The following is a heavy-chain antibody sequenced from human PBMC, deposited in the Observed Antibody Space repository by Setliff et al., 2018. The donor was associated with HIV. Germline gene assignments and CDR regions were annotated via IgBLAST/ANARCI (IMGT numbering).Heavy chain of an antibody. CDR3: ARGAWYTSGWHSSRYMDV. CDR2: VNPKSGNT. J-gene: IGHJ6*03. CDR1: GYTFPSSD. Sequence: GASVKVSCKASGYTFPSSDIYWVRKATGQGLEWMGWVNPKSGNTGYAQKFQGRVIMTRDTSISTVYMELRSLRSEDTAVYYCARGAWYTSGWHSSRYMDVWGKGTTVTVSS. V-gene: IGHV1-8*02. D-gene: IGHD6-25*01.